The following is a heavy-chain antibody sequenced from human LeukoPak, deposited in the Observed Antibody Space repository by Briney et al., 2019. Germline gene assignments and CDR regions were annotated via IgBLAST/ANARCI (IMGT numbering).Heavy chain of an antibody. CDR1: GGSISSGDYY. V-gene: IGHV4-39*07. Sequence: PSETLSLTCTVSGGSISSGDYYWSWIRQPPGKGLEWIGEINHSGSTNYNPSLKSRVTISVDTSKNQFSLKLSSVTAADTAVYYCAGLVGRYSSGLYYYYFDYWGQGTLVTVSS. J-gene: IGHJ4*02. D-gene: IGHD3-22*01. CDR3: AGLVGRYSSGLYYYYFDY. CDR2: INHSGST.